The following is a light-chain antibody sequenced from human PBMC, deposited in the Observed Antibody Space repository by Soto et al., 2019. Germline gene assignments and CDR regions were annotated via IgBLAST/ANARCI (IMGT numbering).Light chain of an antibody. J-gene: IGKJ4*01. CDR2: AAS. V-gene: IGKV1-27*01. CDR1: QGICNY. Sequence: DIQMTQSPSSLSASLRDRVTITCRASQGICNYLAWYQQKLGKVPKLLIYAASTLQSGVPSRFSGTGSGTDFTLTISSLQPEDVATYYCQKYNSAALTFGGGTKVDIK. CDR3: QKYNSAALT.